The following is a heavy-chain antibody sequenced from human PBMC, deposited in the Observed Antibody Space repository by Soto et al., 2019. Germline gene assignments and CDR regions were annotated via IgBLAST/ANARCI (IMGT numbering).Heavy chain of an antibody. CDR3: APLSVSLSGPYGIHV. V-gene: IGHV4-39*01. Sequence: SETLSLTCSVSGYSVTSSDYYWAWIRQPPGKGLEWIGSMFYSGLTYYNPSLKSRVTLSVDTSKNQFSVRLNSVTAADTAVYYCAPLSVSLSGPYGIHVWGQGTTVTVS. CDR2: MFYSGLT. J-gene: IGHJ6*02. CDR1: GYSVTSSDYY. D-gene: IGHD2-15*01.